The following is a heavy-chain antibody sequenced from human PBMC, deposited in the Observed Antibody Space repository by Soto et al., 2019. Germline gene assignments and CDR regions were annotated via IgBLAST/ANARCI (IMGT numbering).Heavy chain of an antibody. V-gene: IGHV3-23*01. Sequence: EVQLLESGGDLVQPGGSLRLSCAASGFTFNTYAMSWVRQTAGKGLEWVSAISGSGGTTYYADSVKGRVTVSRDNSKSTVYLQLNSLRVEDTAVYYCAKSYSDSGTYGVGHDKWGQGTLVTVTS. CDR1: GFTFNTYA. CDR2: ISGSGGTT. CDR3: AKSYSDSGTYGVGHDK. J-gene: IGHJ4*02. D-gene: IGHD3-10*01.